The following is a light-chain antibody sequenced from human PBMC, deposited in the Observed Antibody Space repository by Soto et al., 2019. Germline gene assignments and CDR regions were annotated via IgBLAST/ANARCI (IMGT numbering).Light chain of an antibody. V-gene: IGKV1-39*01. CDR3: QQSYSTPQT. CDR1: QSISSY. J-gene: IGKJ1*01. CDR2: AAS. Sequence: DIQMTQSPSSLSASVGDRVTITCRASQSISSYLNWYQQKPGKAPKLLIYAASSFQSGVPSRFSGSRSGTDFTLTISSLQPEDFATYYCQQSYSTPQTFGQGTKVDIK.